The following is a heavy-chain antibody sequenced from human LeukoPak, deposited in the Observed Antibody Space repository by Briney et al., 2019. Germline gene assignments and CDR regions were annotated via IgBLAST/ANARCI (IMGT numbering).Heavy chain of an antibody. V-gene: IGHV4-34*01. J-gene: IGHJ3*02. CDR2: INHSGST. D-gene: IGHD2-15*01. Sequence: SETLSLTCAVYGGSFSGYYWSWIRQPPGKGLEWIGEINHSGSTNHNPSLKSRVTISVDTSKNQFSLKLSSVTAADTAVYYCARVLGYCSGGSCTDAFDIWGQGTMVTVSS. CDR3: ARVLGYCSGGSCTDAFDI. CDR1: GGSFSGYY.